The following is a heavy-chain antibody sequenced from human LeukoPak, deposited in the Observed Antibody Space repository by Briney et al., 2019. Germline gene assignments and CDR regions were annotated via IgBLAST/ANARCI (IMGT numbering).Heavy chain of an antibody. J-gene: IGHJ3*02. CDR2: ISTSSSYI. D-gene: IGHD6-19*01. CDR1: GFTFSSYS. V-gene: IGHV3-21*01. CDR3: ASDPGIAVTSDAFDI. Sequence: GGSLRLSCAASGFTFSSYSMNWVRQAPGKGLEWVSSISTSSSYIYYADSVKGRFTISRDNSKNTLYLQMNSLRAEDTAVYYCASDPGIAVTSDAFDIWGQGTMVTVSS.